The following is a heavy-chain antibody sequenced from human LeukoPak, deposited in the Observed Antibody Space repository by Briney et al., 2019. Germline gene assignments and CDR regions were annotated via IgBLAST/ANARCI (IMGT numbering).Heavy chain of an antibody. D-gene: IGHD6-25*01. V-gene: IGHV3-7*01. J-gene: IGHJ4*02. Sequence: GGSLRLSCAASGFTFRDYWMSWVRQAPGKGLQWVANIKEDGSEKYYVDSVKGRFTISRDSAKNSLFLQMNSLRAEDTAVYYCARASRGIAANLCFDYWGQGILVTVSS. CDR1: GFTFRDYW. CDR2: IKEDGSEK. CDR3: ARASRGIAANLCFDY.